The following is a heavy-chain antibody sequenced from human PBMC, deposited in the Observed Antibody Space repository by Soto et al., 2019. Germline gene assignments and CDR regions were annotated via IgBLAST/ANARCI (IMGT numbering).Heavy chain of an antibody. V-gene: IGHV3-33*01. CDR2: IWYDGSNK. CDR3: ARELGRDYYYYGMDV. D-gene: IGHD1-26*01. CDR1: GFTCSSYG. Sequence: QVQLVESGGGVVQPGRSLRLSCEASGFTCSSYGMHWARQAPGKGLEWVAVIWYDGSNKYYADSVKGRFTISRDNSKNTLYLQMNSLRAEDTAVYYCARELGRDYYYYGMDVWGQGTTVSVSS. J-gene: IGHJ6*02.